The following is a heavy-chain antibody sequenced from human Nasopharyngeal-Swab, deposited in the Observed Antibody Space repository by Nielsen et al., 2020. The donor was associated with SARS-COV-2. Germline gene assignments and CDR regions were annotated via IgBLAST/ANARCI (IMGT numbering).Heavy chain of an antibody. CDR1: GFTFSSYS. V-gene: IGHV3-21*01. CDR2: ISSSSSYI. D-gene: IGHD6-13*01. Sequence: GESLKISCAASGFTFSSYSMNWVRQAPGKGLEWVSSISSSSSYIYYADSVKGRFTISRDNAKNSLYLQMNSLRAEDTAVYYCAMIAAAGHFDYWGQGTLVTVSS. CDR3: AMIAAAGHFDY. J-gene: IGHJ4*02.